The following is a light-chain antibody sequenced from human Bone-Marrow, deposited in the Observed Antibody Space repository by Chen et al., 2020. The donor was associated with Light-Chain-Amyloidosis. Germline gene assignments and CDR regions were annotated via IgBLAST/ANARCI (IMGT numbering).Light chain of an antibody. V-gene: IGLV1-40*01. CDR3: QSYDSSLSGSV. CDR1: SSNIGAGYD. J-gene: IGLJ3*02. Sequence: QSVLTQPPSVSGAPGQRVTISCTGSSSNIGAGYDVHWYQQLPGTAPKLLIYGNINRPSGVPDRVAGSKSGTSASLDITGLQAEDEADYYCQSYDSSLSGSVFGGGTKLTVL. CDR2: GNI.